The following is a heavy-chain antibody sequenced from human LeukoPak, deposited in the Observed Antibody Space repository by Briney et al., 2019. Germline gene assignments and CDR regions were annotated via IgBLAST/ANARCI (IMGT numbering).Heavy chain of an antibody. CDR1: GFTFGSYA. J-gene: IGHJ3*02. Sequence: PGGSLRLSCAASGFTFGSYAMTWVRQAPEQGLEWVSTITSSGDRMFYADSVKGRFTISRDNSKNTLYLQVNSLRAGDTALYYCAKGALYDSGSYYTAFDIWGQGTMVTVSS. CDR2: ITSSGDRM. CDR3: AKGALYDSGSYYTAFDI. V-gene: IGHV3-23*01. D-gene: IGHD3-10*01.